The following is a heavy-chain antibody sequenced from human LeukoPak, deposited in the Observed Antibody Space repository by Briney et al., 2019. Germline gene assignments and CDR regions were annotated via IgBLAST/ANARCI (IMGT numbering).Heavy chain of an antibody. CDR3: ARGVDDAADGADCFDP. CDR1: GGSFSDYY. D-gene: IGHD3-16*01. J-gene: IGHJ5*02. V-gene: IGHV4-34*01. CDR2: INHSGST. Sequence: SETLSLTCAVYGGSFSDYYWNWIRQSPGKGLEWIGEINHSGSTRYNPSLTGRVTISVDTSKNQFSLKLSSVTAADTAVYYCARGVDDAADGADCFDPWGQGTLVTVSS.